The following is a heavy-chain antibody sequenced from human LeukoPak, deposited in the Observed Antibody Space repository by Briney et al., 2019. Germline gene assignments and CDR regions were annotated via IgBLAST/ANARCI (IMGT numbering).Heavy chain of an antibody. D-gene: IGHD3-10*02. V-gene: IGHV3-11*06. CDR1: GFTFSDYY. CDR2: ISSSSSYI. J-gene: IGHJ6*04. Sequence: GGSLRLSCAASGFTFSDYYMSWIRQAPGKGLEWVSFISSSSSYIYYADSVKGRFTISRDNAKNSLYLQMNSLRAEDTAVYYCAELGITMIGGVWGKGTTVTISS. CDR3: AELGITMIGGV.